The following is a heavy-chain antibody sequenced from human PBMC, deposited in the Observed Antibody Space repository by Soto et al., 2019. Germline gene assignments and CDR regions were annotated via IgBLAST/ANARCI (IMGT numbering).Heavy chain of an antibody. CDR3: AADHKAAAASYYYYYMDV. CDR1: GGSISSSSYY. V-gene: IGHV4-39*02. CDR2: IYYSGST. D-gene: IGHD6-13*01. J-gene: IGHJ6*03. Sequence: QPQLQESGPGLVKPSETLSLTCTVSGGSISSSSYYWGWIRQPPGKGLEWIGSIYYSGSTYYNPSLRRGTTTAVASSNHLFPKLRCAATAAAAAEYYAADHKAAAASYYYYYMDVWGKGTTVTVSS.